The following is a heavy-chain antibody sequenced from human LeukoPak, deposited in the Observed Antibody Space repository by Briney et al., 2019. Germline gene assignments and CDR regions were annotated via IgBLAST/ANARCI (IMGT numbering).Heavy chain of an antibody. D-gene: IGHD3-9*01. CDR1: GFIFSNYA. Sequence: GASLRLSCAASGFIFSNYAMSWARQAPGKGLEWVSAIVGSGANTYYADSVKGRFTISRDNPRNTLYLQMNSLRAEDTAVYYCAKWGDYDALTGYYDPDNWGQGTLVTVSS. J-gene: IGHJ4*02. CDR2: IVGSGANT. CDR3: AKWGDYDALTGYYDPDN. V-gene: IGHV3-23*01.